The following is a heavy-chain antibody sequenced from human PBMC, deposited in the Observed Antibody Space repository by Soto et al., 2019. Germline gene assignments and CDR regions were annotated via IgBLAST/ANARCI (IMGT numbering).Heavy chain of an antibody. Sequence: QVQLQESGPGLVKPSETLSLTCTVSGCSISSYYWTWIRQPPGKGLEWMGYIYFSGGNNYNPSLKMRVTSTVATSKIQLYLKLSSVTAADPAVDYWARVSTSWYGSICDYWGQGTLVTVSS. CDR2: IYFSGGN. CDR1: GCSISSYY. J-gene: IGHJ4*02. V-gene: IGHV4-59*12. D-gene: IGHD6-13*01. CDR3: ARVSTSWYGSICDY.